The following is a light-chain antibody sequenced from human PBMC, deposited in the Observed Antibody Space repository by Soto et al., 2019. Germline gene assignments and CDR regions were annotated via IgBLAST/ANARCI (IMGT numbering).Light chain of an antibody. Sequence: EIVMTQSPATLSVSPGERATLSCRASQSVNNNLAWYQQKPGQAPRLLIYGASAWDTGIPARFSGSGSGTEFTLTISSLQSEDFAVYYCQQYNNWPLTFGGGTKVEIK. J-gene: IGKJ4*01. CDR3: QQYNNWPLT. V-gene: IGKV3-15*01. CDR1: QSVNNN. CDR2: GAS.